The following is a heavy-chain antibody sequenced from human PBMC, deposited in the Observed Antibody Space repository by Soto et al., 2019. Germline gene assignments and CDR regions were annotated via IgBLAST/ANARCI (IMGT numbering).Heavy chain of an antibody. CDR3: AGEHDSAY. CDR2: ISYDGSNK. Sequence: QVPLVESGGDVVQPGRSLRLSCAASGFTFSSYAMHWVRQAPGKGLEWVAVISYDGSNKYYVDPVKGRFTISRDNSKNTLYLQMNSLRVEDTAVYYCAGEHDSAYWGQGTLVTVSS. V-gene: IGHV3-30-3*01. CDR1: GFTFSSYA. J-gene: IGHJ4*02.